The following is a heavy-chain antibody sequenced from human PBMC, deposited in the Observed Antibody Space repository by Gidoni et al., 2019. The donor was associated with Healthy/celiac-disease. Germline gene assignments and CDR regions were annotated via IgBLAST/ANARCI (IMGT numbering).Heavy chain of an antibody. CDR1: GFTFGDYA. Sequence: EVQLVESGGGLVQPGRSLRPSCTASGFTFGDYAMSWVRQAPGKGLEWVGFIRSKAYGGTTEYAASVKGRFTISRDDSKSIAYLQMNSLKTEDTAVYYCTRDRIAARPGPDIGYYGMDVWGQGTTVTVSS. CDR3: TRDRIAARPGPDIGYYGMDV. CDR2: IRSKAYGGTT. D-gene: IGHD6-6*01. J-gene: IGHJ6*02. V-gene: IGHV3-49*04.